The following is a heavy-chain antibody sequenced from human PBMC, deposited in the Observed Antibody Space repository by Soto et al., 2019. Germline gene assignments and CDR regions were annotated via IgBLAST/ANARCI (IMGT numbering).Heavy chain of an antibody. CDR3: ARDPRGLRDYYGMDV. CDR2: IIPIFGTA. Sequence: SVKVSCKASGVTFSSYAISWVRQAPGQGLEWMGGIIPIFGTANYAQKFQGRVTITADESTSTAYMELSSLRSEDTAVYYCARDPRGLRDYYGMDVWGQGTTVTVSS. CDR1: GVTFSSYA. V-gene: IGHV1-69*13. J-gene: IGHJ6*02. D-gene: IGHD3-10*01.